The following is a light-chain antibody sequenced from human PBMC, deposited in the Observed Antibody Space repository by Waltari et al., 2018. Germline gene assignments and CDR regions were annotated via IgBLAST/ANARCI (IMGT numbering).Light chain of an antibody. CDR3: QSYDSSNQGV. J-gene: IGLJ3*02. CDR1: SGSIASSF. V-gene: IGLV6-57*01. CDR2: EYN. Sequence: NFMLTQPHSVSESPGKTVTISCTCSSGSIASSFVQWYQQRPGSSPTTVIYEYNQRPSGVPVRFSGSIDRSSNSASLTISGLKTEDEADSYCQSYDSSNQGVFGGGTKLTVL.